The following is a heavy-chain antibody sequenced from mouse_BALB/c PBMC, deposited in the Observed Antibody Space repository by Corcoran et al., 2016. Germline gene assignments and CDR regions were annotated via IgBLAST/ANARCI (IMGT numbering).Heavy chain of an antibody. V-gene: IGHV3-6*02. D-gene: IGHD1-2*01. CDR2: ISYDGSN. CDR3: ATVQRPFDY. Sequence: DVQLQESGPGLVKPSQSLSLTCSVTGYSITSGYYWNWIRQFPGNKLEWMGYISYDGSNNYNPSLKNLISITRDTSNNHFFLKLKSVTTEETYTYYGATVQRPFDYWGQGTTLTVSS. J-gene: IGHJ2*01. CDR1: GYSITSGYY.